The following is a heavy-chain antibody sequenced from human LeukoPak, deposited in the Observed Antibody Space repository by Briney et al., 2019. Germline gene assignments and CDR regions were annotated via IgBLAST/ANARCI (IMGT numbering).Heavy chain of an antibody. CDR1: GGSISSSSYY. CDR3: ARRLDPYFDY. J-gene: IGHJ4*02. D-gene: IGHD3/OR15-3a*01. Sequence: PSETLSLTCTVSGGSISSSSYYWGWIRQPPGKGLEWIGSIYYSGSTYYNPSLKSRVTISVDTSKNQFSLKLSSVTAADTAVYYCARRLDPYFDYWGQGTLVTVSS. V-gene: IGHV4-39*01. CDR2: IYYSGST.